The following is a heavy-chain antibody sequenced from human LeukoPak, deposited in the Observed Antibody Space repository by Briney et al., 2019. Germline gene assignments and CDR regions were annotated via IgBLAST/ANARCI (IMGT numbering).Heavy chain of an antibody. CDR3: ARRNDFWRGYSFDY. CDR2: INHSGST. V-gene: IGHV4-34*01. CDR1: GGSFSGYY. J-gene: IGHJ4*02. Sequence: SETLSLTCAVYGGSFSGYYWSWIRQPPGKGLEWIGEINHSGSTNYNPSLKSRVTISVDTSKNQFSLKLSSVTAADTAVYYCARRNDFWRGYSFDYWGQGTLVTVSS. D-gene: IGHD3-3*01.